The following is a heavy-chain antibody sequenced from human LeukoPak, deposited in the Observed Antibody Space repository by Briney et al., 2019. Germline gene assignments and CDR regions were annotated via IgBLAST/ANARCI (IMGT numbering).Heavy chain of an antibody. CDR3: SAGIVATGGY. J-gene: IGHJ4*02. V-gene: IGHV1-8*01. CDR1: GYTFTSYD. Sequence: GASVKVSCKASGYTFTSYDIKWVRQAPGQGLEWMGWMNPNSGNTGYAQKFQGRVTMTRNTSISTAYMELSSLRSEDTAVYYCSAGIVATGGYWGQGTLVTVSS. CDR2: MNPNSGNT. D-gene: IGHD5-12*01.